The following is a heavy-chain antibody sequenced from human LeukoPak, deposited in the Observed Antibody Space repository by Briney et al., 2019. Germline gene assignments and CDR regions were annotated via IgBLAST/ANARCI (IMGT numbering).Heavy chain of an antibody. CDR2: ILYDGSNK. Sequence: GGSLRLSCAASGFTFSSFAMHWVRQAPGKGLEWVALILYDGSNKYYADSVKGRFTISRDNSKNTLYLQMNSLRAEDTAVYYCAKLSTTVTTWGLDYWGQGTLVTVSS. D-gene: IGHD4-17*01. CDR3: AKLSTTVTTWGLDY. CDR1: GFTFSSFA. V-gene: IGHV3-30*04. J-gene: IGHJ4*02.